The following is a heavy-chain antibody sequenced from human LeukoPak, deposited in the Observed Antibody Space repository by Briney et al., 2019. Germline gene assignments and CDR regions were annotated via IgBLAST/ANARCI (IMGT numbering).Heavy chain of an antibody. CDR3: ARRPVVPAAINWFDP. CDR2: IYYSGST. J-gene: IGHJ5*02. CDR1: GGSISSGGYY. D-gene: IGHD2-2*01. V-gene: IGHV4-31*03. Sequence: SQTLSLTCTVSGGSISSGGYYWGWIRQHPGKGLEWIVYIYYSGSTYYNPSLKSRVAISVDTSKNQFSLKLSSVTAADTAVYYCARRPVVPAAINWFDPWGQGTLVTVSS.